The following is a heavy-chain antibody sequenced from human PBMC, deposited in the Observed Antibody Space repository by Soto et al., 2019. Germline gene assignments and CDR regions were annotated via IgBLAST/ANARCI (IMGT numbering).Heavy chain of an antibody. D-gene: IGHD3-3*01. CDR2: ISAYNGTT. Sequence: QLQLVQSGAEVKKPGASVKVSCKASGYTFTRYGISWVRQAPGQGLEWMGWISAYNGTTNYAEKFQGRVMVTTDTSTSTAYMELRGLRSDDTAVYYCARGMRFLEWLSPANQFYYYGLDVWGQGTTVTVSS. CDR1: GYTFTRYG. V-gene: IGHV1-18*01. CDR3: ARGMRFLEWLSPANQFYYYGLDV. J-gene: IGHJ6*02.